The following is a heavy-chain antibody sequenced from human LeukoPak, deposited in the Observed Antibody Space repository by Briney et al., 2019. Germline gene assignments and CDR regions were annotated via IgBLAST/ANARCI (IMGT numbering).Heavy chain of an antibody. CDR1: GYTFINYG. J-gene: IGHJ2*01. Sequence: ASVKVSCKASGYTFINYGFSWVRQAPGQGLECMGWISAYNGNTNYLQKFQGRVTMTKDTSTKTVYMELRSLRSDDTAVYYCARVSTSRVAGYDPQLYFDLWGRGTPVTV. V-gene: IGHV1-18*04. D-gene: IGHD5-12*01. CDR2: ISAYNGNT. CDR3: ARVSTSRVAGYDPQLYFDL.